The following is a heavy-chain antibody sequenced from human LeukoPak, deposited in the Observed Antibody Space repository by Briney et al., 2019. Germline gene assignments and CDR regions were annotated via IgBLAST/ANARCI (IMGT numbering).Heavy chain of an antibody. Sequence: SETLSLTCAVSGYSISHGYYWAWIRHAPGEGLEWIGSIYESGSTDYSPSLKSRVTISVDTSKNQFSLRLSSVTAADTAIYYCARDDWVVRGLLTRAFDYLGQGILVTVSA. J-gene: IGHJ4*02. CDR1: GYSISHGYY. CDR2: IYESGST. CDR3: ARDDWVVRGLLTRAFDY. V-gene: IGHV4-38-2*02. D-gene: IGHD3-10*01.